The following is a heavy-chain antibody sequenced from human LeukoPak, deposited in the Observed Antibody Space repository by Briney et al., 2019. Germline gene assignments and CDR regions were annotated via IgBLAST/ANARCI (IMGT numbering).Heavy chain of an antibody. CDR2: ISGSGTST. V-gene: IGHV3-23*01. CDR1: GFTFNNYA. D-gene: IGHD3-22*01. Sequence: GGSLRLSCAASGFTFNNYAMSWVRRAPGKVLEWVLAISGSGTSTYNADSVKGRFTISRDNSKNTLYLQMNSLRAEDTAVYYCEGTYYYDSSDDYWGQGTLVTVSS. J-gene: IGHJ4*02. CDR3: EGTYYYDSSDDY.